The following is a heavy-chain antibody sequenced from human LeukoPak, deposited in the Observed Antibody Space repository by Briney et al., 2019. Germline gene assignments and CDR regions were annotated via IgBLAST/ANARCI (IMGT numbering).Heavy chain of an antibody. D-gene: IGHD3-10*01. CDR3: GSVDRGWFGVGDY. CDR1: GGSISSNTYS. Sequence: SETLSLTCSVSGGSISSNTYSWGWVRQPPGEGLEWIGSISNSGSTYYNPSLKSRLTISVDTSKNQFSLKLPSVTAADTAVYYCGSVDRGWFGVGDYWGQGTLVTVSS. V-gene: IGHV4-39*01. CDR2: ISNSGST. J-gene: IGHJ4*02.